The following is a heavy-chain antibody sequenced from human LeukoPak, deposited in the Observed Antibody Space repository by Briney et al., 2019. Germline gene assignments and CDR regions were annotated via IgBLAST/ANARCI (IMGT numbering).Heavy chain of an antibody. Sequence: SVKVSCKASGGTFSSYAISWVRQAPGQGLEWTGGIIPIFGTANYAQKFQGRVTITADESTGTAYMELSSLRSEDTAVYYCARDATLGAFDIWGQGTMVTVSS. V-gene: IGHV1-69*13. CDR2: IIPIFGTA. J-gene: IGHJ3*02. D-gene: IGHD5-24*01. CDR1: GGTFSSYA. CDR3: ARDATLGAFDI.